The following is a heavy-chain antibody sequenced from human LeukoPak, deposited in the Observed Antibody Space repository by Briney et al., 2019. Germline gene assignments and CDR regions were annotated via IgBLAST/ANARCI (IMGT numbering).Heavy chain of an antibody. CDR2: IYHSGST. J-gene: IGHJ4*02. V-gene: IGHV4-4*02. CDR3: ASRPNLYCSHGVCYISDY. CDR1: GGSIGSDNW. D-gene: IGHD2-8*01. Sequence: SETLSLTCAVSGGSIGSDNWWTWVRQPPGKGLEWIGEIYHSGSTNYNPSFKSRVTISVDKSKNQFSLKLSSVTAADTAVYYCASRPNLYCSHGVCYISDYWGQGTLVTVSS.